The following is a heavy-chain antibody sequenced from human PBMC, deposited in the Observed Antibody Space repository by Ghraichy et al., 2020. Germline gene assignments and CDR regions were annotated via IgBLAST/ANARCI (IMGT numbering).Heavy chain of an antibody. Sequence: SETLSLTCTVSHGSISSSSYSWGWIRQPPGKGLEWIGSINYSGSTHYNPSLKSRVTLSVDTSKNQFSLKLKSVTAADTAVYYCARGHFNFQHWGPGTLVTVSS. D-gene: IGHD3-3*02. CDR2: INYSGST. V-gene: IGHV4-39*07. CDR1: HGSISSSSYS. J-gene: IGHJ1*01. CDR3: ARGHFNFQH.